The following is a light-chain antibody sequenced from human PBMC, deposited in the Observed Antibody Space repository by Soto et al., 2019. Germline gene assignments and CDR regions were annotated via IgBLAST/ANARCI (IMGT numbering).Light chain of an antibody. CDR2: DAS. CDR3: QQYNSLFT. V-gene: IGKV1-5*01. J-gene: IGKJ3*01. Sequence: DIQMTQSPSTLSASIGDRVTITCRASQNINDWLAWYQQKPGKAPKLLIYDASSLESGVPSRFSGSGSGTEFTLTISSLQPDDFATYYYQQYNSLFTFGPGTKVDIK. CDR1: QNINDW.